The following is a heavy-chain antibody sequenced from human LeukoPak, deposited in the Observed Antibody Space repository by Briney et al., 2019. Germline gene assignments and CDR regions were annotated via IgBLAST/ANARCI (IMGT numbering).Heavy chain of an antibody. D-gene: IGHD3-22*01. V-gene: IGHV3-30*04. CDR1: GFTFSSYA. J-gene: IGHJ4*02. CDR2: ISYDGSNE. CDR3: ARVPYYYDSSGYFGDSDLYYFDY. Sequence: GGSLRLSCAASGFTFSSYAMHWVRQAPGKGLEWVAVISYDGSNEYYADSVKGRFTISRDNSKNTLYLQMNSLRAEDTAVYYCARVPYYYDSSGYFGDSDLYYFDYWGQGTLVTVSS.